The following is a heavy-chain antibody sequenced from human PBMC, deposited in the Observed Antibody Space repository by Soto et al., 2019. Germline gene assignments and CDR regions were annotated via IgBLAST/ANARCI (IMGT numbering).Heavy chain of an antibody. J-gene: IGHJ6*02. CDR2: IGTAGDT. Sequence: GGSLSLSCAASGFPFSSYDMHWVRQATGKGLEWVSAIGTAGDTYYPGSVKGRFTISRENAKNSLYLQMNSLRAEDTAVYYCARSHHRGSSGWRYYYYYGMDVWGQGTTVTVSS. V-gene: IGHV3-13*01. D-gene: IGHD6-19*01. CDR3: ARSHHRGSSGWRYYYYYGMDV. CDR1: GFPFSSYD.